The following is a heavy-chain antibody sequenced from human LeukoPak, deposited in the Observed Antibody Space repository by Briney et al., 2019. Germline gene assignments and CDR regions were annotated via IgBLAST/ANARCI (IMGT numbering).Heavy chain of an antibody. CDR2: GSDVGGT. CDR3: AQNGQSGFSFDP. D-gene: IGHD2-8*01. CDR1: GASLNGHY. V-gene: IGHV4-34*01. Sequence: SETLSLTCAVCGASLNGHYWSWIRQPPGKGLEWIGEGSDVGGTKYNPSLKGRVTISADTSKNQFSLKLSSVTAADTAVYYCAQNGQSGFSFDPWGQGTLVTVSS. J-gene: IGHJ5*02.